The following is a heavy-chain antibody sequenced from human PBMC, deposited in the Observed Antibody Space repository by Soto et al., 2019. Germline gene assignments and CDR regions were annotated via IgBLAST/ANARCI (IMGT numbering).Heavy chain of an antibody. J-gene: IGHJ4*02. CDR3: ARWGSSGSYSDY. CDR2: IYYSGST. V-gene: IGHV4-59*01. CDR1: GGSISSYY. D-gene: IGHD1-26*01. Sequence: PSETLSLTCTVSGGSISSYYWSWIRQPPGKGLEWIGYIYYSGSTNYNPSLKSRVTISVDTSKNQFSLKLSSVTAADTAVYYCARWGSSGSYSDYWGQGTLVTVSS.